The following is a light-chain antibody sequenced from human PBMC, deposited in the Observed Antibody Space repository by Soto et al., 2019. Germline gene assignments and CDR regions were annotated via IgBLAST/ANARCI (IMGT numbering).Light chain of an antibody. V-gene: IGLV2-8*01. Sequence: QSALTQPPSASGFPGQSVTISCTGTSSDVGYYDYVSWYQQHPGKAPKLVIYEVTKRPSGVPDRVSASKSGNTAFLTVSGLRDEDEPDSSCSSYDDRNNFVFGSGTKVTV. CDR1: SSDVGYYDY. CDR2: EVT. CDR3: SSYDDRNNFV. J-gene: IGLJ1*01.